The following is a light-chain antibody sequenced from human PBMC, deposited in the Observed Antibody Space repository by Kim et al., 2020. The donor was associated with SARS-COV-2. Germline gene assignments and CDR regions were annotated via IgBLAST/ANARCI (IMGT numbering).Light chain of an antibody. Sequence: LVLMQSPDTQSLSPGERATLSCRASQCFSNDYLGWYQQKPGQCPRLLIFGASRRATGIPDRFSGSGSETGTYFTLTISRLVPEDFAVYYCQHYGSSYPPYTFGQGTKLEI. CDR1: QCFSNDY. CDR2: GAS. J-gene: IGKJ2*01. V-gene: IGKV3-20*01. CDR3: QHYGSSYPPYT.